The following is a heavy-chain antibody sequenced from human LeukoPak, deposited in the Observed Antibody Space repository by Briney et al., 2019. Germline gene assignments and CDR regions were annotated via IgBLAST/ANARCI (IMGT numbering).Heavy chain of an antibody. CDR1: GYTLTELS. D-gene: IGHD3-3*01. J-gene: IGHJ4*02. V-gene: IGHV1-24*01. CDR3: ATYYVLRRGFDY. Sequence: GASVKVSCKVSGYTLTELSMHWVRQAPGKGLEWVGGFDPEDGETIYAQKFQGRVTMTEDTSTDTAYMELSSLRSEDTAVYYCATYYVLRRGFDYWGQGTLVTVSS. CDR2: FDPEDGET.